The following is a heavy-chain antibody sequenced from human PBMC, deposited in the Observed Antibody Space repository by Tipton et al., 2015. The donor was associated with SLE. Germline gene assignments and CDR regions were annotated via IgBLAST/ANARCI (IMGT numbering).Heavy chain of an antibody. Sequence: GSLRLSCAASGFTFSSYWMSWVRQAPGKGLEWVANIKQDGSEKYYVDSVKGRFTISRDNAKNSLYLQMNSLRAEDTAVYYCAKDTSMRDFQHWGQGTLVTVSS. CDR1: GFTFSSYW. D-gene: IGHD2-21*01. CDR2: IKQDGSEK. CDR3: AKDTSMRDFQH. V-gene: IGHV3-7*01. J-gene: IGHJ1*01.